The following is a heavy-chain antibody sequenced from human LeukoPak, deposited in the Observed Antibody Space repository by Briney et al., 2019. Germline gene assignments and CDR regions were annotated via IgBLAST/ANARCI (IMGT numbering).Heavy chain of an antibody. D-gene: IGHD3-22*01. J-gene: IGHJ6*02. CDR1: GDSLSSYY. Sequence: SETLSLTCTVSGDSLSSYYWSCIRPPAGKGLECIGRIYTSGSTNYNPSLKSRVTMSVDTSKNQFSLKLSSVTAADTAVYYCARDPYYDSSGYYGMDVWGQGTTVTVSS. V-gene: IGHV4-4*07. CDR3: ARDPYYDSSGYYGMDV. CDR2: IYTSGST.